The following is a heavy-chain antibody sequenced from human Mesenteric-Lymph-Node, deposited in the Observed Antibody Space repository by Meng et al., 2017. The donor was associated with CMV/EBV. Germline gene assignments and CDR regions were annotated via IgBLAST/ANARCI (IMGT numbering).Heavy chain of an antibody. CDR3: AKEYCTGGNCYQYFDY. Sequence: GESLKISCATSGFTFSGYEMNWVRQAPGKGLEWVSSIATSGSVTYYADSVKGRFTISRDNAKNSLYLQMNSLRAEDTAVYYCAKEYCTGGNCYQYFDYWGQGTLVTVSS. CDR2: IATSGSVT. V-gene: IGHV3-48*03. CDR1: GFTFSGYE. J-gene: IGHJ4*02. D-gene: IGHD2-15*01.